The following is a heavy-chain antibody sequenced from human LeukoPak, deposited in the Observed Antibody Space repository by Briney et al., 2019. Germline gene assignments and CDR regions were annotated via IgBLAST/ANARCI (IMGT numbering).Heavy chain of an antibody. Sequence: SETLSLTCAVYGGSFSGYYWNWVRQPAGKGLEWIGRIYTSGSTNYNPSLKSRVAISLDTSKNQVSLKLISVTAADTAIYCCARRVGWNAFDIWGQGTVVTVSS. J-gene: IGHJ3*02. D-gene: IGHD1-26*01. CDR2: IYTSGST. CDR3: ARRVGWNAFDI. V-gene: IGHV4-59*10. CDR1: GGSFSGYY.